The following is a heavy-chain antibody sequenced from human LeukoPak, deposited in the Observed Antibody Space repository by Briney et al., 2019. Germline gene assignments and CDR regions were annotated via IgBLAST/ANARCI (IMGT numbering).Heavy chain of an antibody. V-gene: IGHV1/OR15-1*04. Sequence: ASVKVSCKASGYIFTDYYMHWVRQAPGQELGWMGRINPNSGGTNYAQNFQGRVTMTRDTSISTAYMELSSLRSEDTAVYYCARLSSHYGDYKVDPWGQGTLVTVSS. J-gene: IGHJ5*02. CDR3: ARLSSHYGDYKVDP. CDR2: INPNSGGT. D-gene: IGHD4-17*01. CDR1: GYIFTDYY.